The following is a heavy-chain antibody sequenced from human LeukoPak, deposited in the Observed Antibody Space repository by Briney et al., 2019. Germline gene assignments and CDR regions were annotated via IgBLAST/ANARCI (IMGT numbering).Heavy chain of an antibody. Sequence: SETLSLTCTVSGGSIRSYYWSWIRQPPGKGLEWIAYIYYSGSTNYNPYLKSRVTISVDTSKNQFSLKLSSVTAADTAVYYCAREHRSKIGTRVDYWGQGTLVTVSS. CDR1: GGSIRSYY. J-gene: IGHJ4*02. CDR3: AREHRSKIGTRVDY. CDR2: IYYSGST. V-gene: IGHV4-59*01. D-gene: IGHD1/OR15-1a*01.